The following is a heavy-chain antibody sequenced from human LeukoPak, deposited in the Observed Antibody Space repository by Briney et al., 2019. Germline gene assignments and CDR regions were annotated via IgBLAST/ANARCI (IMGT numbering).Heavy chain of an antibody. J-gene: IGHJ4*02. CDR2: IIPIFGTA. CDR1: GGTFSSYA. Sequence: ASVKVSCKASGGTFSSYAISWVRQAPGQGLEWMGGIIPIFGTANYAQKFQGRVTITADESTSTAYMELSSLRSEDTAVYYCAILEDYSVPLDYWGQGTLVAVSS. D-gene: IGHD2-15*01. V-gene: IGHV1-69*01. CDR3: AILEDYSVPLDY.